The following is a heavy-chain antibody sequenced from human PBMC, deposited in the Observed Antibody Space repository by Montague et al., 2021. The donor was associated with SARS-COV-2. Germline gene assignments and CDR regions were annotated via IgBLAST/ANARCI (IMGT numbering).Heavy chain of an antibody. CDR1: GDSVNRNY. D-gene: IGHD4-23*01. V-gene: IGHV4-59*02. J-gene: IGHJ4*02. CDR3: SKASRGYGGHFYS. CDR2: IFYSGST. Sequence: SETLSLTCSVSGDSVNRNYWSWVRQPPGKGLEWLGYIFYSGSTYNPSLNSRITMSLYTSKNHFSLNLISVTAADAAAYYYSKASRGYGGHFYSWGQGTLVIVSS.